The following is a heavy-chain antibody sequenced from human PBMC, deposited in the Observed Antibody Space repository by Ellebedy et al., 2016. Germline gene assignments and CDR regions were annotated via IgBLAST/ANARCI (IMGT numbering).Heavy chain of an antibody. Sequence: SETLSLTCTVSGGSISSSSYYWGWIRQPPGKGLEWLGSIYYSGSTYYNPPLKSRVPISVDTSKNQFSLKLSSVTAADTAVYYCARVASGSYVYWGQGTLVTVSS. D-gene: IGHD1-26*01. V-gene: IGHV4-39*01. CDR2: IYYSGST. J-gene: IGHJ4*02. CDR3: ARVASGSYVY. CDR1: GGSISSSSYY.